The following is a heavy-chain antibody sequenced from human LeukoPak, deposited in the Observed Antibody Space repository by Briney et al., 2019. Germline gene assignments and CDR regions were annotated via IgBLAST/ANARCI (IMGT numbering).Heavy chain of an antibody. V-gene: IGHV3-20*04. CDR3: ARSAMIVVVISAFDI. CDR2: LNWNGGST. CDR1: GFTFDEYG. D-gene: IGHD3-22*01. J-gene: IGHJ3*02. Sequence: PGGSLRLSCAASGFTFDEYGMSWVRQAPGKGLEWVSGLNWNGGSTGYADSVKGRFTISRDNAKNSLYLQMNSLRAGDTALYYYARSAMIVVVISAFDIWGQGTMVTVSS.